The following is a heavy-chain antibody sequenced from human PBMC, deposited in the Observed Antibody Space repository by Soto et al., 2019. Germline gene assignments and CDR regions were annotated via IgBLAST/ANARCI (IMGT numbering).Heavy chain of an antibody. V-gene: IGHV3-30-3*01. CDR1: GFTFSSYA. CDR3: VRGPSHGAFDI. CDR2: ISPDGNNA. Sequence: PGGSLRLSCAASGFTFSSYAMSWVRQAPGKGLEWVAHISPDGNNAYYADSVKGRFTISRDNARNTVYLQVNSLRPEDTAVYHCVRGPSHGAFDIWGQGTLVTVSS. J-gene: IGHJ3*02.